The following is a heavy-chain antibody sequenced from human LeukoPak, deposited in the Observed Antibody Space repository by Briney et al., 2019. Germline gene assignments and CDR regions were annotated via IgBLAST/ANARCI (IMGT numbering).Heavy chain of an antibody. CDR1: GFIFSSYA. D-gene: IGHD3-9*01. Sequence: PGGSLRLSCAASGFIFSSYAMSWIRQAPGKGLEWVSIISVSGSNTYYADSVKGRFTTSRDDSQNTLYLQMNSLRAEDTAVYYCAKEDFDWLLVFDYWGQGTLVTVSS. J-gene: IGHJ4*02. CDR2: ISVSGSNT. V-gene: IGHV3-23*01. CDR3: AKEDFDWLLVFDY.